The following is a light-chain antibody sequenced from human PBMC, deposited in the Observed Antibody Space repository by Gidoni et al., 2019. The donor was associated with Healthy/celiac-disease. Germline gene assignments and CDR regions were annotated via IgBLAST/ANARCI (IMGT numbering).Light chain of an antibody. CDR1: QSISSY. CDR2: AAS. V-gene: IGKV1-39*01. J-gene: IGKJ5*01. CDR3: QQSYSTPIT. Sequence: DIQMTQSPSSLSAPVGDRVTITCRASQSISSYLNWYQQKPGKAPKLLIYAASSLQSGVPSRFSGSESGTDFTLTISSLQPEDFATYYCQQSYSTPITFGQGTRLEIK.